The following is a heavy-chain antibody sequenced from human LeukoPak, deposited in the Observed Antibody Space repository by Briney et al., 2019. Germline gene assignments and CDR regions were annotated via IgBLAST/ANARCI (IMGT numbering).Heavy chain of an antibody. Sequence: SVKVSCKASGYTFTSYGISWVRQAPGQGLEWMGGIIPIFGTANYAQKFQGRVTITADKSTSTAYMELSSLRSEDTAVYYCASNVLLWFGELCYWGQGTLVTVSS. V-gene: IGHV1-69*06. CDR3: ASNVLLWFGELCY. CDR1: GYTFTSYG. D-gene: IGHD3-10*01. CDR2: IIPIFGTA. J-gene: IGHJ4*02.